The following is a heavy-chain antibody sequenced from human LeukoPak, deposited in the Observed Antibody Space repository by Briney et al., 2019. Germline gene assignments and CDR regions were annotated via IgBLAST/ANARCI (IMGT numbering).Heavy chain of an antibody. CDR2: ISGSGGST. CDR1: GFTFSSYA. Sequence: PGGSLRLSCAASGFTFSSYAMSWVRQAPGKGLEWVSAISGSGGSTYYADSVKGRFTISRDNSKNTLYLQMNSLRAEDTAVYFCAKAERVTMIVVVSLEYFQHWGQGTLVIVSS. J-gene: IGHJ1*01. V-gene: IGHV3-23*01. CDR3: AKAERVTMIVVVSLEYFQH. D-gene: IGHD3-22*01.